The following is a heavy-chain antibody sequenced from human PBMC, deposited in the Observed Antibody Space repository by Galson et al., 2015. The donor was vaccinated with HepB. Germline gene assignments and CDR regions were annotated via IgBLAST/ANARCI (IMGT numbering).Heavy chain of an antibody. V-gene: IGHV4-39*01. D-gene: IGHD5-12*01. J-gene: IGHJ6*03. Sequence: GWIRQPPGKGLEWIGSIYYSGSTYYNPSLKSRVTISVDTSKNQFSLKLSSVTAADTAVYYCARHHIAHYYYYYYMDVWGKGTTVTVSS. CDR3: ARHHIAHYYYYYYMDV. CDR2: IYYSGST.